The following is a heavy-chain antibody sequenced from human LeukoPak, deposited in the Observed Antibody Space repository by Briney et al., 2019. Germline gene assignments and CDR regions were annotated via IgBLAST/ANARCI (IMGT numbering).Heavy chain of an antibody. D-gene: IGHD3/OR15-3a*01. V-gene: IGHV3-53*01. CDR2: IYTTGKT. CDR3: AKVSRTGRAFDC. J-gene: IGHJ4*02. Sequence: GGSLRLSCAPSGFTVSIKYMMWVSQAPGEGLEWVSVIYTTGKTYYADSVKGRFSISRDNSKNTVYLQMNSLRAEDTAVYYCAKVSRTGRAFDCWGQGTLVTVSS. CDR1: GFTVSIKY.